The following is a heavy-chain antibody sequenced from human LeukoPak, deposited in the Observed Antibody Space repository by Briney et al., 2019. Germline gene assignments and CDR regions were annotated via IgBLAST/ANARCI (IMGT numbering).Heavy chain of an antibody. V-gene: IGHV3-30*04. Sequence: GGSLRLSCAASGFTLNTYSIYWVRQAPGKGLEWVTLISYDGTDKYYADSVKGRFTISRDNSKNTLYLQMNSPRAEDTAVYYCAKDLGGVGRRGAFDIWGQGTMVTVSS. D-gene: IGHD1-26*01. CDR2: ISYDGTDK. J-gene: IGHJ3*02. CDR3: AKDLGGVGRRGAFDI. CDR1: GFTLNTYS.